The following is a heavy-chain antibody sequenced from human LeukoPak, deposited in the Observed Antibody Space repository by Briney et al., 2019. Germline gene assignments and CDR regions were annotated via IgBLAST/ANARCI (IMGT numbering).Heavy chain of an antibody. J-gene: IGHJ4*02. CDR3: AKDMYVYGDYEVRLDYFDY. V-gene: IGHV3-30*18. D-gene: IGHD4-17*01. CDR2: ISYDGSNK. CDR1: GFTFSSYG. Sequence: GGSLRLSCAASGFTFSSYGMHWVRQAPGKGLEWVAVISYDGSNKYYADSVKGRFTISRDNSKNTLYLQMNSLRAEDTAVYYCAKDMYVYGDYEVRLDYFDYWGQGTLVTVSS.